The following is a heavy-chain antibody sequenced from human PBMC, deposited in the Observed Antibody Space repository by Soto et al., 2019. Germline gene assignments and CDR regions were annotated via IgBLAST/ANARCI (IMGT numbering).Heavy chain of an antibody. D-gene: IGHD5-18*01. CDR1: GYTCTSHY. J-gene: IGHJ6*03. Sequence: VSVKVSCKGSGYTCTSHYMHWVRKAPGQGLEWMGIINPSGGSTSYAQKFQGRVTMTRDTSTSTVYMELSSLRSEDTAVYYCARVVGGRGYSYGYDQYYYYMDVWGKGTTVTVS. CDR3: ARVVGGRGYSYGYDQYYYYMDV. CDR2: INPSGGST. V-gene: IGHV1-46*03.